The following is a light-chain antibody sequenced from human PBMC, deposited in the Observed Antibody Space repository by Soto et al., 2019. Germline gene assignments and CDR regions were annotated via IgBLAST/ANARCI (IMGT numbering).Light chain of an antibody. J-gene: IGLJ2*01. V-gene: IGLV2-14*03. Sequence: QSALTQSASVSGSPGQSITISCTGTSSDVGAYNYVSWYQQHPGKAPNLMILDARHRPLGVSNRFSGSKSPTTASLTSPGLGAEDEDDYCCSSFTTSSTLIFGGGTKLTVL. CDR3: SSFTTSSTLI. CDR1: SSDVGAYNY. CDR2: DAR.